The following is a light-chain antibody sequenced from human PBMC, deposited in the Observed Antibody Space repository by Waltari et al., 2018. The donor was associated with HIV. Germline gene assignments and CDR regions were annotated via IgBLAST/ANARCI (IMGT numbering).Light chain of an antibody. CDR1: GFGKNY. CDR2: KDT. Sequence: SYELEKAPSVSGSPGQETRDTCSGDGFGKNYARWFQQKPGQAPVLVIYKDTERPSGIPERFSGLSSGTTVTLTISGAHLEDEADYYCYCAADTTAVFGGGTQLTVL. J-gene: IGLJ7*01. V-gene: IGLV3-27*01. CDR3: YCAADTTAV.